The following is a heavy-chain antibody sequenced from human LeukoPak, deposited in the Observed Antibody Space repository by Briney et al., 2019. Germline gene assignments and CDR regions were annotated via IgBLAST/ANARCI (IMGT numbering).Heavy chain of an antibody. D-gene: IGHD5-12*01. J-gene: IGHJ4*02. CDR3: ARAHVDIVATIKFDS. Sequence: ASVKVSCKASGYTFSGYYMHWVRQAPGQRLEWMGWINPNNDGTNYAQKFYGRVTMTWDTSISTAYMELNRLKSDDTAVYYCARAHVDIVATIKFDSWGQGTLVTVSS. CDR1: GYTFSGYY. V-gene: IGHV1-2*02. CDR2: INPNNDGT.